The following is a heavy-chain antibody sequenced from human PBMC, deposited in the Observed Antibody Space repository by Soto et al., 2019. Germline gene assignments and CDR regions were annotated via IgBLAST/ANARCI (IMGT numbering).Heavy chain of an antibody. V-gene: IGHV3-72*01. CDR2: TRNKANSYTT. Sequence: EVPLVESGGGLVQPGGSLRLSCAASGFTFSDHHMDWVRQAPGKGLEWVGRTRNKANSYTTEYAASVKGRLTISRDDSKNSLYLQMNSLKTEDTAVYYCSRDLGSWGQGTLVTVSS. CDR1: GFTFSDHH. J-gene: IGHJ5*02. CDR3: SRDLGS.